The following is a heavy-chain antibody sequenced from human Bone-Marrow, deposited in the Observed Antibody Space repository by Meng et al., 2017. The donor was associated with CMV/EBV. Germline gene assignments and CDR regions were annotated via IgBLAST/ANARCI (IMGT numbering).Heavy chain of an antibody. D-gene: IGHD6-19*01. CDR3: ARGLDSSGWYYYYYGMDV. J-gene: IGHJ6*02. V-gene: IGHV3-30-3*01. Sequence: GESLKISCAASGFTFSSYAMHWVRQAPGKGLEWVAVISYDGSNKYYADSVKGRFTISRDNSKNTLYLQMNSLRAEDTAVYYCARGLDSSGWYYYYYGMDVWGQGTTVTVSS. CDR2: ISYDGSNK. CDR1: GFTFSSYA.